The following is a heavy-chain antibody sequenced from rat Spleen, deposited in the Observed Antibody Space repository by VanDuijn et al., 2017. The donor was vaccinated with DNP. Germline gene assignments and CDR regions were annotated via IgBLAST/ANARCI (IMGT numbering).Heavy chain of an antibody. V-gene: IGHV5-22*01. Sequence: EVQLVESGGGLVQPGRSLKLSCAASGFTFSDYYMAWVRQAPTKGLEWVAYISYDGGSTYYGDSVKGRFTISRDNEKRTLYLQMNSLRSEDMATYYCARHVLPLRVWDYWGQGVMVTVSS. CDR2: ISYDGGST. CDR1: GFTFSDYY. J-gene: IGHJ2*01. D-gene: IGHD1-4*01. CDR3: ARHVLPLRVWDY.